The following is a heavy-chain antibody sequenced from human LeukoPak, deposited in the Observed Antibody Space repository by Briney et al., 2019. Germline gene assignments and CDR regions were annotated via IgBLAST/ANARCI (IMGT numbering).Heavy chain of an antibody. CDR3: ARGGYSSGPGLVTY. Sequence: ASVKVSCKASGYTFTGYYIHWVRQAPGQGLEWMGWINPNGGGTNYAQKFQGRVTMTRYTSITTAYMELSRLRSDDTAVYYCARGGYSSGPGLVTYWGQGTLVTVSS. J-gene: IGHJ4*02. CDR2: INPNGGGT. D-gene: IGHD5-18*01. CDR1: GYTFTGYY. V-gene: IGHV1-2*02.